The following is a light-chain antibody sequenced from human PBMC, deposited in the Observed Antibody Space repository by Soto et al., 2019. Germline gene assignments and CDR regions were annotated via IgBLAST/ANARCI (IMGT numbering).Light chain of an antibody. V-gene: IGLV2-14*01. CDR2: EVR. Sequence: QSALTQPASVSGSPGQSITISCTGTSSDVGRYNYVSWYQQYPGKAPYLMIYEVRNRPSGVSDRFSGSKSGNTASLTISGLQAEDEADYYCTSYTSSSTYVFGTGTQLTVL. J-gene: IGLJ1*01. CDR3: TSYTSSSTYV. CDR1: SSDVGRYNY.